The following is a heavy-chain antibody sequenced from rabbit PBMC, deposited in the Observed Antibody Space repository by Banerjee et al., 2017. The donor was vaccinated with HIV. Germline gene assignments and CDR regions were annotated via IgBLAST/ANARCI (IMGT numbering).Heavy chain of an antibody. CDR3: ARDLVGLNYDFNL. J-gene: IGHJ4*01. V-gene: IGHV1S45*01. D-gene: IGHD1-1*01. CDR2: IDTGSGST. CDR1: GFSFSSSY. Sequence: QQQLAESGGGLVQPGGSLKLSCKASGFSFSSSYMCWFRQAPGKGLEWIGCIDTGSGSTYYASWARGRFTISKTSSTTVTLQMTSLTAADTATYFCARDLVGLNYDFNLWGQGTLVTVS.